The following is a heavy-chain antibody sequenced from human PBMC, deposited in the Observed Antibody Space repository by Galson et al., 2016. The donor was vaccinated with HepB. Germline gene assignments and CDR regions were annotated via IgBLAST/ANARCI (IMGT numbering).Heavy chain of an antibody. Sequence: LRLSCAASGFTFSSHAMSWVRQAPGKGLEWIGSIYYSGSTYYNPSLKSRVTIFVDTSKNQFSLKLSSVTAADTAVYYCAASPPEYPPFEIDYWGQGTLATVFS. J-gene: IGHJ4*02. V-gene: IGHV4-30-2*03. CDR3: AASPPEYPPFEIDY. CDR2: IYYSGST. D-gene: IGHD1-14*01. CDR1: GFTFSSHA.